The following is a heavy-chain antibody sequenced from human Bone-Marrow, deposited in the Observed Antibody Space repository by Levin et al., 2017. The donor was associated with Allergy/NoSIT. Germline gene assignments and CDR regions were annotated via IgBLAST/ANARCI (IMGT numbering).Heavy chain of an antibody. J-gene: IGHJ4*02. Sequence: NPGGSLRLSCAASGFNFRDFYMIWIRQAPGKGLEWVSYISTSGSDTAYSDSVKGRFTVSRNNAQNSLYLHMNSLTAEDTALYYCARCIAVTALIDSWGQGTLVTVSS. D-gene: IGHD6-19*01. CDR3: ARCIAVTALIDS. CDR1: GFNFRDFY. CDR2: ISTSGSDT. V-gene: IGHV3-11*03.